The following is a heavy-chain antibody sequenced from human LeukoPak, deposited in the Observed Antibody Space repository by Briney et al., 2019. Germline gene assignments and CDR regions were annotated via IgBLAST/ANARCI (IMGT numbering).Heavy chain of an antibody. Sequence: PSQTLSLTCTVSGGSISSGSYYWSWIRQPAGKGLEWIGRIYTSGSTNYNPSLKSRVTISVDTSKNQFSLKLSSVTAADTAVYYCARGTPISSGWSLFDYWGQGTLVTVSS. J-gene: IGHJ4*02. CDR3: ARGTPISSGWSLFDY. V-gene: IGHV4-61*02. CDR2: IYTSGST. CDR1: GGSISSGSYY. D-gene: IGHD6-19*01.